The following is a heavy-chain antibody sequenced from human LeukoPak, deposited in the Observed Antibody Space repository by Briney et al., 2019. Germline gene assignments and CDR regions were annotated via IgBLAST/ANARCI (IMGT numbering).Heavy chain of an antibody. J-gene: IGHJ3*02. CDR3: ARADCSGGSCYYHPDAFDI. Sequence: ASVKVSCKASGYTFTSYYMHWVRQAPGQGLEWMGIINPSGGSTSYAQKFQGRVTMTRDMSTSTVYMELSSLRSEDTAVYYCARADCSGGSCYYHPDAFDIWGQGTMVTVSS. CDR2: INPSGGST. CDR1: GYTFTSYY. V-gene: IGHV1-46*01. D-gene: IGHD2-15*01.